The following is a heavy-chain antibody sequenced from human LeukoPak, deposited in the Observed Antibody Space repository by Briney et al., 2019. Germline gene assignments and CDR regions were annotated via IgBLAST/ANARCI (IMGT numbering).Heavy chain of an antibody. CDR3: AKEPTSYSSGWYFHH. CDR1: GFTFSSYG. CDR2: ITDNGGST. D-gene: IGHD6-25*01. V-gene: IGHV3-64*04. J-gene: IGHJ1*01. Sequence: GGSLRLSCSASGFTFSSYGMHWIRQAPGKGLEYVSTITDNGGSTYYADSVKGRFTISRDNSKNTLDLQMFSLRAEDTAVYYCAKEPTSYSSGWYFHHWGQGTLVTVSS.